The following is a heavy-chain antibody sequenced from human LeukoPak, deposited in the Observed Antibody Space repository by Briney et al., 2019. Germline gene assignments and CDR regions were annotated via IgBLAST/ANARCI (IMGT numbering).Heavy chain of an antibody. CDR3: ARGAGYYDILTGYIRGYFFDY. CDR1: GGSISSYY. J-gene: IGHJ4*02. Sequence: SETLSLTCTVSGGSISSYYWSWIRQPAGKGLEWIGRIYTSGSTNYNPSLKSRVTTSVDTSKNQFSLKPSSVTAADTAVYYCARGAGYYDILTGYIRGYFFDYWGQGILVTVSS. V-gene: IGHV4-4*07. CDR2: IYTSGST. D-gene: IGHD3-9*01.